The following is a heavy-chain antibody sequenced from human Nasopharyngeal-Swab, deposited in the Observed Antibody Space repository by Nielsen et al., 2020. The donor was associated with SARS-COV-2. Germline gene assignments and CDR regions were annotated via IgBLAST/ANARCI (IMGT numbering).Heavy chain of an antibody. J-gene: IGHJ4*02. CDR1: GGTFGNYA. CDR2: IIPSFGKA. Sequence: SVKVSCKASGGTFGNYAISWVRQAPGQGLEWMGRIIPSFGKANYAQKFQGRVTFNADKSTSTAYMELRSLRSEDTAVYYCARVLDYGDLYVDHWGQGTLVTVSS. V-gene: IGHV1-69*04. CDR3: ARVLDYGDLYVDH. D-gene: IGHD4-17*01.